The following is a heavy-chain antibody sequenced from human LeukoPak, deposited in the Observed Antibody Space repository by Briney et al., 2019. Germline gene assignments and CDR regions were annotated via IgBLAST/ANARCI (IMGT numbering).Heavy chain of an antibody. D-gene: IGHD2-2*02. V-gene: IGHV3-23*01. J-gene: IGHJ4*02. CDR3: AKSPIVVVPAAIRGYFDY. Sequence: GGSLRLSCAASGFTFSSYAMSWVRQAPGKGLEWVSAISGSGGSTYYADSVKGRFTISRDNSKNTLYLQMNSLRAEDTAVYYCAKSPIVVVPAAIRGYFDYWGQGTLVTVSS. CDR2: ISGSGGST. CDR1: GFTFSSYA.